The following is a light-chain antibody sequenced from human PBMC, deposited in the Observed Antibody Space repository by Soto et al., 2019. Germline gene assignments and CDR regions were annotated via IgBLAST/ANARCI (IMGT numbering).Light chain of an antibody. CDR1: QSVSSSY. Sequence: IVLTQSPGTLSLSPGERATLSCRASQSVSSSYLAWYQQKPGQAPRLLIYASSNRATGIPDRFSGSASGTDFTLTINRLEPEDFAVYYCQQYGNSPITFGQGTRLEIK. CDR2: ASS. CDR3: QQYGNSPIT. J-gene: IGKJ5*01. V-gene: IGKV3-20*01.